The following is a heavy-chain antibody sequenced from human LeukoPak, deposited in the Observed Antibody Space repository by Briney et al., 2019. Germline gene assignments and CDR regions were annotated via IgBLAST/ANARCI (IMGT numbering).Heavy chain of an antibody. CDR1: GYTFTVYY. J-gene: IGHJ6*02. D-gene: IGHD6-13*01. Sequence: ASVKVSCKASGYTFTVYYMHWVRQAPGQGLEWMGRINPNSGGTNYAQKFQGRVTMTRDTSISTAYMELSRLRSDDTAVYYCARESVAAGRLYYYYYGMDVWGQGTTVTVSS. CDR3: ARESVAAGRLYYYYYGMDV. CDR2: INPNSGGT. V-gene: IGHV1-2*06.